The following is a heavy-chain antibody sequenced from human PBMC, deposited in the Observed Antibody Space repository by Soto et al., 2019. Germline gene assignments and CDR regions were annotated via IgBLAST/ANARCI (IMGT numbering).Heavy chain of an antibody. Sequence: LSLTCTVSGGSISSSSYYWGWIRQPPGKGLEWIGSIYYSGSTYYNPSLKSRVTISVDTSKNQFSLKLSSVTAADTAVYYCARYRWIQLWLPTYWGQGTLVTVSS. D-gene: IGHD5-18*01. CDR1: GGSISSSSYY. CDR3: ARYRWIQLWLPTY. V-gene: IGHV4-39*01. CDR2: IYYSGST. J-gene: IGHJ4*02.